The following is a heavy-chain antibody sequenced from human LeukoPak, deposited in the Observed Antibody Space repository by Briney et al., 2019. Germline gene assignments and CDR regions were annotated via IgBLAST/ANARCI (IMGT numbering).Heavy chain of an antibody. V-gene: IGHV4-59*01. J-gene: IGHJ4*02. CDR2: IYYSGST. CDR3: ARAVFVDIVATIAPGYYFDY. D-gene: IGHD5-12*01. Sequence: SETLSLTCTVSGGSISSYYWSWIRQPPGKGLEWIGYIYYSGSTNYNPSLKSRVTISVDTPKNQFSLKLSSVTAADTAVYYCARAVFVDIVATIAPGYYFDYWGQGTLVTVSS. CDR1: GGSISSYY.